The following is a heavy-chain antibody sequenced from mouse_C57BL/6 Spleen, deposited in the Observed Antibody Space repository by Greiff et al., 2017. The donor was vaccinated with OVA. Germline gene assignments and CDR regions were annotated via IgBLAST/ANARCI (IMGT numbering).Heavy chain of an antibody. Sequence: QVQLQQSGAELVRPGTSVKVSCKASGYAFTNYLIEWVKQRPGQGLEWIGVINPGSGGTNYNEKLKGKATLTADKSSSTAYMQLSSLTSEDSAVYFCARNYYYGSVYAMDYWGQGTSVTVSS. D-gene: IGHD1-1*01. CDR2: INPGSGGT. CDR3: ARNYYYGSVYAMDY. V-gene: IGHV1-54*01. CDR1: GYAFTNYL. J-gene: IGHJ4*01.